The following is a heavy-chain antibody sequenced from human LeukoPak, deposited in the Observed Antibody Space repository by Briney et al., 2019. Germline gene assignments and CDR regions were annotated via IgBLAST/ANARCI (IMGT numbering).Heavy chain of an antibody. Sequence: ASVKVSCKASGYTFSGHYMHWVRQAPGQGLEWMGWIKPSSGATNYAQKFRGRVTKTRDTSNRTSYMELSRLRSDDTALYYCASCYYDSSGYYYFDYWGQGTLVTVSS. V-gene: IGHV1-2*02. CDR2: IKPSSGAT. J-gene: IGHJ4*02. CDR3: ASCYYDSSGYYYFDY. D-gene: IGHD3-22*01. CDR1: GYTFSGHY.